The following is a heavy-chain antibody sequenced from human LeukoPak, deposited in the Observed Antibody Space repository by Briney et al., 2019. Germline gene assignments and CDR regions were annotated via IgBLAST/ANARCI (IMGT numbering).Heavy chain of an antibody. CDR3: ARGVYSYYYYGMDV. CDR1: GGSFSGYY. D-gene: IGHD4-11*01. CDR2: INHSGST. V-gene: IGHV4-34*01. J-gene: IGHJ6*02. Sequence: SETLSLTCAVYGGSFSGYYWSWIRQPPGKGLEWIGEINHSGSTSYNPSLKSRVTISVDTSKNQFSLKLSSVTAADTAVYYCARGVYSYYYYGMDVWGQGTTVTVSS.